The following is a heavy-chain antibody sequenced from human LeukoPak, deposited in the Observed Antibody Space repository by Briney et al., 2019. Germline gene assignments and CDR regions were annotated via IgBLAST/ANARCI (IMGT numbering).Heavy chain of an antibody. V-gene: IGHV3-48*03. CDR3: AGLGITMIGGV. D-gene: IGHD3-10*02. Sequence: GGSLRLSCAASGFTSSSYEMNWVRQAPGKGLERVSYISSSRSTIYDADSVKGRFTISRDNAKNSLYLQMNSLRAEDTAVYYCAGLGITMIGGVWGKGTTVTISS. CDR2: ISSSRSTI. J-gene: IGHJ6*04. CDR1: GFTSSSYE.